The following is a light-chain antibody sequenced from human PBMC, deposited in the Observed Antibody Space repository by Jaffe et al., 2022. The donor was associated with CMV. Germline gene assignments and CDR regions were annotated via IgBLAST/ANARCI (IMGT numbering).Light chain of an antibody. V-gene: IGKV3-20*01. CDR1: QSVSSNY. CDR2: GAS. Sequence: DIVLTQSPGTLSLSPGETATLSCRASQSVSSNYLAWYQQKPGQAPRLLINGASSRATDIPDRFSGSGSGTDFTLTISRLEPEDFAVYYCQQYGSSSYTFGQGTKLEIK. J-gene: IGKJ2*01. CDR3: QQYGSSSYT.